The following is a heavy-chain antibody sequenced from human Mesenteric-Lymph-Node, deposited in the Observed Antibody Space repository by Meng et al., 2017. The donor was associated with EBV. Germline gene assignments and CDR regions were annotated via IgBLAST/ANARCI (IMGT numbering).Heavy chain of an antibody. CDR1: GGSFRSSSYY. CDR3: ARRPWSLYYYFDY. CDR2: FYYSENT. D-gene: IGHD1-26*01. V-gene: IGHV4-39*07. J-gene: IGHJ4*02. Sequence: EWGPGMVKPSETLSPSCTVCGGSFRSSSYYWGWIRQPPGKGLEWIGDFYYSENTYYNPSLKRRVTISVDTSKNQFSLKLSSVTAADTAVYYCARRPWSLYYYFDYWGPGTLVTVSS.